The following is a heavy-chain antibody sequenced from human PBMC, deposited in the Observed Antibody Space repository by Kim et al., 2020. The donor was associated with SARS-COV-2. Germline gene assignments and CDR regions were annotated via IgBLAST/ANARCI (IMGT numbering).Heavy chain of an antibody. V-gene: IGHV3-30*04. CDR1: RFTFSRYG. D-gene: IGHD3-22*01. CDR3: ASRNYYDSSGSYYAAYYFDF. J-gene: IGHJ4*02. CDR2: ISYDGNKY. Sequence: GGSLRLSCAASRFTFSRYGMHWVRQAPGKGLEWVAVISYDGNKYDYADSVRGRFTISRDNSKNTLYLQMNSLRSEDSAVYYCASRNYYDSSGSYYAAYYFDFWGQGTPVTVSS.